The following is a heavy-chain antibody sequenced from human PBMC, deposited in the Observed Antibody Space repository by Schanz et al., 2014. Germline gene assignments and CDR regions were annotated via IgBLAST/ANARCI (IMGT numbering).Heavy chain of an antibody. V-gene: IGHV1-69*02. Sequence: QVQLVQSGAEVKKPGSSVKVSCKASRSTFSSYTISWVRQAPGQGLEWMGRIIPILGIANYAQNFQGRVTITADKSTSTAYMELTSLRSEDTAVYYCAGTYCSSTSCYTGYYYMDVWGQGTLXTVTS. CDR1: RSTFSSYT. CDR3: AGTYCSSTSCYTGYYYMDV. CDR2: IIPILGIA. J-gene: IGHJ6*03. D-gene: IGHD2-2*02.